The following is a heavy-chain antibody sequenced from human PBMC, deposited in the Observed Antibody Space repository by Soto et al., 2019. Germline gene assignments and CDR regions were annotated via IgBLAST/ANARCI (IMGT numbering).Heavy chain of an antibody. CDR2: ISSSGSTI. V-gene: IGHV3-11*01. J-gene: IGHJ6*03. CDR3: ARGTPRITIFGVGADEGGYMDV. D-gene: IGHD3-3*01. CDR1: GFTFSDYY. Sequence: QVQLVESGGGLVKPGGSLRLSCAASGFTFSDYYMSWIRQAPGKGLEWVSYISSSGSTIYYAASVKGRFTISRDNAKNSLYLQMNSLRAEDTAVYYCARGTPRITIFGVGADEGGYMDVWCKGTTVTVSS.